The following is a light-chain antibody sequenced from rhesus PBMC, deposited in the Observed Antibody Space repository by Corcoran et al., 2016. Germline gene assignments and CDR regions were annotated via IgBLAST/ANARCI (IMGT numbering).Light chain of an antibody. CDR2: AAS. CDR3: LQHYTTPST. CDR1: QGINKE. V-gene: IGKV1-94*01. J-gene: IGKJ1*01. Sequence: DIQMTQSPSSLSASVGDRVTVTCRASQGINKELSWYQQKAGKDPTPLIYAASSWQTGVSSRFSGSGSWTDYTLAVSSLQPEDVATYCCLQHYTTPSTFCQGTKVEIK.